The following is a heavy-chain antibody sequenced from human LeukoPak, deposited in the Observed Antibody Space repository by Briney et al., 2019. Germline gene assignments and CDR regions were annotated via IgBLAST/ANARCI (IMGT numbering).Heavy chain of an antibody. Sequence: PGRSLRLSCAASGFTFSSYGMHWVRQAPGKGLEWVAVISYDGSNKYHADSVKGRFTISRDNSKNTLYLQMNSLRAEDTAVYYCAKEGHDYGDYYYYGMDVWGRGTTVTVSS. V-gene: IGHV3-30*18. CDR2: ISYDGSNK. J-gene: IGHJ6*04. D-gene: IGHD4-17*01. CDR1: GFTFSSYG. CDR3: AKEGHDYGDYYYYGMDV.